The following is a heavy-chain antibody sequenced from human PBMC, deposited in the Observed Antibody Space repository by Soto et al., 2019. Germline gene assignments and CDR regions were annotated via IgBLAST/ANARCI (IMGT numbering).Heavy chain of an antibody. D-gene: IGHD4-4*01. CDR3: ARDGDGRLTTNPYYYNGMDV. Sequence: PSETLALACTVCGGSLSSYYWRWIRKPPDKGLGWIGYVFYTGRANYNASLKSRVSISLDTSKYQFSLKLSSVTAADTAVYYCARDGDGRLTTNPYYYNGMDVWGPGTTVTVSS. V-gene: IGHV4-59*01. CDR1: GGSLSSYY. J-gene: IGHJ6*02. CDR2: VFYTGRA.